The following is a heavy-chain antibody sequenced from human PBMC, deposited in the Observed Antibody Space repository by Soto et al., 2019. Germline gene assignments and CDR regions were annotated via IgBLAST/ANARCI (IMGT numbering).Heavy chain of an antibody. CDR1: GYTFTSYA. CDR3: ARDLGTTVTWVYYGMDV. V-gene: IGHV1-3*01. CDR2: INAGNGNT. D-gene: IGHD4-17*01. J-gene: IGHJ6*02. Sequence: QVQLVQSGAEVKKPGASVKVSCKASGYTFTSYAMHWVRQAPGQRLEWMGWINAGNGNTKYSQKFQGRVTITRDTSASTAYMELSSLRSEETAVYYCARDLGTTVTWVYYGMDVWGQGTTVTVSS.